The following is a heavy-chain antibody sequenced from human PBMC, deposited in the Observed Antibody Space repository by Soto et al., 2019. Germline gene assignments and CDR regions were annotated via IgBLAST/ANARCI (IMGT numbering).Heavy chain of an antibody. V-gene: IGHV4-34*01. CDR3: ARGKSTGLFDY. J-gene: IGHJ4*02. Sequence: QVQLQQWGTGLLKPSETLSLTCAVYGGSFSGYYWTWIRQPPGTGLEWIGEINNSGSTNYNPSLKSRVAISVDTTKNQFSPKLTSVTAAGTAVYYCARGKSTGLFDYWGQGTLVTVSS. D-gene: IGHD2-8*02. CDR2: INNSGST. CDR1: GGSFSGYY.